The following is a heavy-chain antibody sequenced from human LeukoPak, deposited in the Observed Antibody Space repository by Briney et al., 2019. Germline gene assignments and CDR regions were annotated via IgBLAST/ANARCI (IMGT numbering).Heavy chain of an antibody. CDR2: IYYSGST. Sequence: SETLSLTCTVSGGSISSSSYYWGWIRQPPGKGLEWIGSIYYSGSTYYNPSLKSRVTISVDTSKNQFSLKLSSVTAADTAVYYCARSSHFYDSXXXLDAFDI. CDR3: ARSSHFYDSXXXLDAFDI. CDR1: GGSISSSSYY. J-gene: IGHJ3*02. V-gene: IGHV4-39*01. D-gene: IGHD3-22*01.